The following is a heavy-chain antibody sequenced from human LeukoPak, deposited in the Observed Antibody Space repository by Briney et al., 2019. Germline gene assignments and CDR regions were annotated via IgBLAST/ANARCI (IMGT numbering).Heavy chain of an antibody. Sequence: GASVKVSCKASGYTFTSYDINWVRQATGQGLEWMGWMNPNSGNTGNAQKFQGRVTMTRNTSISTAYMELSSLRSEDTAVYYCASSSGWYRDAFDIWGQGTMVTVSS. CDR2: MNPNSGNT. D-gene: IGHD6-19*01. CDR1: GYTFTSYD. J-gene: IGHJ3*02. CDR3: ASSSGWYRDAFDI. V-gene: IGHV1-8*01.